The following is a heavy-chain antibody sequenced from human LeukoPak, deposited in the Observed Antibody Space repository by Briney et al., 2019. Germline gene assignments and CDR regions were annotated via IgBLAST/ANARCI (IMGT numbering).Heavy chain of an antibody. CDR2: ISAYNGNT. Sequence: GASVKVSCKASGYTFTSYGISWVRQAPGQGLEWMGWISAYNGNTNYAQKLQGRVTMTTDTSTSTAYMELRSLRSDDTAVYYCARESGFAAVAGTFSYFDPWGQGTLVTVSS. J-gene: IGHJ5*02. V-gene: IGHV1-18*01. CDR1: GYTFTSYG. D-gene: IGHD6-19*01. CDR3: ARESGFAAVAGTFSYFDP.